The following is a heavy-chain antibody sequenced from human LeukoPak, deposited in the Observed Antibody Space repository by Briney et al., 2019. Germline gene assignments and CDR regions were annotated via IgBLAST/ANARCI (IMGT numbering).Heavy chain of an antibody. V-gene: IGHV3-74*01. CDR3: ARDLELTYYDSSGYDY. D-gene: IGHD3-22*01. Sequence: GGSLRLSCAASEFTFSAYWMHWVRQVPGKGLVWVSRINGDGSSTSYADSVKGRFTISRGNAKNTLYLQMNSLRAEDTAVYYCARDLELTYYDSSGYDYWGQGTPVTVSS. CDR2: INGDGSST. CDR1: EFTFSAYW. J-gene: IGHJ4*02.